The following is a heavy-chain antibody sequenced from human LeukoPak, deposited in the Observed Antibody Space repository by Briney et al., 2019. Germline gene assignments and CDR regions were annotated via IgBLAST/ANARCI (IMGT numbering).Heavy chain of an antibody. CDR2: INPNSGGT. D-gene: IGHD6-13*01. V-gene: IGHV1-2*02. CDR1: GYTFTGYY. J-gene: IGHJ4*02. CDR3: ARERAAGTFPFDY. Sequence: ASVKVSCKASGYTFTGYYMHWVRQAPGQGLEWMGWINPNSGGTNYAQKFQGRVTMTRDMSTSTVYMELSSLRSEDTAVYYCARERAAGTFPFDYWGQGTLVTVSS.